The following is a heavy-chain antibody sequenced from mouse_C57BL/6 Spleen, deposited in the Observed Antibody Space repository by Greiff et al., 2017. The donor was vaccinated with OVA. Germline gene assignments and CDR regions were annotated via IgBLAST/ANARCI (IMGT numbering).Heavy chain of an antibody. CDR2: IYPGNSDT. V-gene: IGHV1-5*01. CDR1: GYTFTSYW. CDR3: TRCYYGYSHFDY. Sequence: VQLQQSGTVLARPGASVKMSCKTSGYTFTSYWMHWVKQRPGQGLEWIGAIYPGNSDTSYNQKFKGKAKLTAATSASTAYMELSSLTNEDSAVYYCTRCYYGYSHFDYWGQGTTLTVSS. J-gene: IGHJ2*01. D-gene: IGHD2-2*01.